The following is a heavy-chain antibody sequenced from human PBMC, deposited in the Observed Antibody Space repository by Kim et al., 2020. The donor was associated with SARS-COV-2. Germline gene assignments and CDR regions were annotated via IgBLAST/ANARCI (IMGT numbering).Heavy chain of an antibody. D-gene: IGHD4-17*01. Sequence: SETLSLTCTVSGGSISSYYWSWIRQPPGKGLEWIGYIYYSGSTNYNPSLKSRVTISVDTSKNQFSLKLSSVTAADTAVYYCARAKPWSYGDYDYWGQGTLVTVSS. CDR1: GGSISSYY. CDR3: ARAKPWSYGDYDY. V-gene: IGHV4-59*01. CDR2: IYYSGST. J-gene: IGHJ4*02.